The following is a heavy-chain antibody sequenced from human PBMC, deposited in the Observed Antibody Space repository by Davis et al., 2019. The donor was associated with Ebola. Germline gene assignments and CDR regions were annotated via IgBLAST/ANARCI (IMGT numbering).Heavy chain of an antibody. V-gene: IGHV3-23*01. Sequence: GESLKISCAASGFTFSSYAMSWVRQAPGKGLEWVSTISGSGVNTYYADSVKGRFTISRDNSRNTLYLQMNSLRAEDTAVYYCARAGGSTTLTAPSMDVWGQGTTVTVSS. D-gene: IGHD2/OR15-2a*01. J-gene: IGHJ6*02. CDR3: ARAGGSTTLTAPSMDV. CDR1: GFTFSSYA. CDR2: ISGSGVNT.